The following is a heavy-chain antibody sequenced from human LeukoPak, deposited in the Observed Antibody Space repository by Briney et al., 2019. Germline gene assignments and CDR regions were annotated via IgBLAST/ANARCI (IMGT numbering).Heavy chain of an antibody. Sequence: SETLSLTCAVYGGSFSGYYWSWIRQPPGKGLEWIGEINHSGSTNYNPSLKSRVTISVDTSKNQFSLKLSSVTAADTAVYYCASSMVRGVSSWGQGTLVTVSS. CDR1: GGSFSGYY. CDR2: INHSGST. J-gene: IGHJ5*02. CDR3: ASSMVRGVSS. D-gene: IGHD3-10*01. V-gene: IGHV4-34*01.